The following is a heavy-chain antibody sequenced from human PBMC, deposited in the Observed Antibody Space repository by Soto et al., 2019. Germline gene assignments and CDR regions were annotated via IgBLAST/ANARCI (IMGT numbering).Heavy chain of an antibody. V-gene: IGHV3-23*01. CDR1: GFTFSSYA. Sequence: EVQLLESGGGLVQPGGSLRLSCAASGFTFSSYAMSWVRQAPGKGLEWVSAISGSGGSKYYADSVKGRFTISRDNSKNPLYLQMNSLRAEDTAVYYYPGPGYYFDYWGQGTLVTVSS. CDR2: ISGSGGSK. CDR3: PGPGYYFDY. J-gene: IGHJ4*02.